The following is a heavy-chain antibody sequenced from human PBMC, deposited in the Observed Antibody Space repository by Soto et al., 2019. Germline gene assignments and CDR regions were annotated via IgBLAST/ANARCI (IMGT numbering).Heavy chain of an antibody. D-gene: IGHD6-6*01. V-gene: IGHV4-39*01. CDR3: ARQGYSSSSAPLYYYYYGMDV. Sequence: SETLSLTCTVSGGSISSSSYYWGWIRQPPGKGLEWIGSIYYSGSTYYNPSLKSRVTISVDTSKNQFSLKLSSVTAADTAVYYCARQGYSSSSAPLYYYYYGMDVWGQGTTVTVSS. CDR2: IYYSGST. CDR1: GGSISSSSYY. J-gene: IGHJ6*02.